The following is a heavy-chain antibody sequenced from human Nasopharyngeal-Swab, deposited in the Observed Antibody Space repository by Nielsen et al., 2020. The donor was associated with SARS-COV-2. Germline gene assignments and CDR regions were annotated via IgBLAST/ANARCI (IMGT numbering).Heavy chain of an antibody. Sequence: GGSLRLSCAASGFTFSSYSMNWVRQAPGKGLEWVSSISSSSSYIYYADSVKGRFTISRDNAKNSLYLQMNSLRAEDTAVYYCARASNSGSYAFDIWGQGTMVTVSS. CDR2: ISSSSSYI. J-gene: IGHJ3*02. D-gene: IGHD3-10*01. V-gene: IGHV3-21*01. CDR3: ARASNSGSYAFDI. CDR1: GFTFSSYS.